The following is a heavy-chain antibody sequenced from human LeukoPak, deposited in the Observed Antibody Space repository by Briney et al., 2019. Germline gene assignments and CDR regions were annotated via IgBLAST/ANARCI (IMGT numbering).Heavy chain of an antibody. CDR1: GFTFSSYG. CDR2: ISYDGSNK. D-gene: IGHD3-10*01. J-gene: IGHJ6*04. Sequence: GWSLRLSCAASGFTFSSYGMHWVRQAPGKGLEWVAVISYDGSNKYYADSVKGRFTISRDNSKNALYLQMNSLRAEDTAVYYCAKVFSVGMDVWGKGTTVTVSS. V-gene: IGHV3-30*18. CDR3: AKVFSVGMDV.